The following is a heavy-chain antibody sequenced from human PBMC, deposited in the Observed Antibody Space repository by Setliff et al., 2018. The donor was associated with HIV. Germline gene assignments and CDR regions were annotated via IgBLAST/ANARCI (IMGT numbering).Heavy chain of an antibody. D-gene: IGHD6-13*01. V-gene: IGHV3-48*04. CDR3: AKNLYRSGWSPLDY. CDR1: GFTFDAYS. Sequence: PGGSLRLSCEVSGFTFDAYSMNWFRQAPGKGLEWISYIRVGGTTTSYADSVRGRFTISRDNSKNTLSLQMDSLRSEDTAMYYCAKNLYRSGWSPLDYWGQGTLVTVSS. J-gene: IGHJ4*02. CDR2: IRVGGTTT.